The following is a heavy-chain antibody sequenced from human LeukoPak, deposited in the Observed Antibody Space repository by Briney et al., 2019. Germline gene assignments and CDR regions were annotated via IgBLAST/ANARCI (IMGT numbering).Heavy chain of an antibody. V-gene: IGHV3-21*01. D-gene: IGHD2/OR15-2a*01. J-gene: IGHJ4*02. Sequence: GGSLILSCAASGFTFSSYAMNWVRQAPGKGLEWVSSISSSSSYIYYADSVKGRFIISRDNAKNSLYLQMNSLRAEDTAVYYCAIGKSTSLIDYWGQGTLVTVSS. CDR2: ISSSSSYI. CDR1: GFTFSSYA. CDR3: AIGKSTSLIDY.